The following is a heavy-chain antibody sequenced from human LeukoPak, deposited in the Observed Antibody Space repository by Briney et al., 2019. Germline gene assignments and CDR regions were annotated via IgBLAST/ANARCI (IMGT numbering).Heavy chain of an antibody. V-gene: IGHV4-59*01. D-gene: IGHD3-10*01. J-gene: IGHJ3*02. CDR3: ARDRELLWFGHAFDI. CDR1: GGSISSYY. Sequence: MSSETLSLTCTVSGGSISSYYWSWIRQPPGKGLEWIGYIYYSGSTNYNPSLKSRVTISVDTSKNQFSLKLSSVTAADTAVYYCARDRELLWFGHAFDIWGQGTMVTVSS. CDR2: IYYSGST.